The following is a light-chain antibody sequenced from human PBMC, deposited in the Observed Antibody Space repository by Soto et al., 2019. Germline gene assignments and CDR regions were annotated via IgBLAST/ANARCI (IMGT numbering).Light chain of an antibody. Sequence: QSVLTQPPSMSGAPGQRVTISCTGGSSNIGAGYDVHWYQQVPGTPPKLLIYLNNDRPSGVPDRFSGSKSGTSASLAITGLRADDEAVYYCQSSDNSLPGLVIFGGGTKVTVL. CDR1: SSNIGAGYD. CDR3: QSSDNSLPGLVI. J-gene: IGLJ2*01. CDR2: LNN. V-gene: IGLV1-40*01.